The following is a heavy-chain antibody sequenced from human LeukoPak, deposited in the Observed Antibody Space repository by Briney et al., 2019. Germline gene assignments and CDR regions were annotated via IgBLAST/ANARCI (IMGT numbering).Heavy chain of an antibody. CDR1: GGTFTTYI. V-gene: IGHV1-69*02. J-gene: IGHJ3*01. CDR2: IIPLLGIA. CDR3: ARVIPATTGTFDR. D-gene: IGHD1-7*01. Sequence: SLKASCKASGGTFTTYIINWVRQAPGPGLKCLGRIIPLLGIANYAQKFQGSVTIPADISTRAAYMELSTLRSVVTGVYYCARVIPATTGTFDRWGQGTMVTVSS.